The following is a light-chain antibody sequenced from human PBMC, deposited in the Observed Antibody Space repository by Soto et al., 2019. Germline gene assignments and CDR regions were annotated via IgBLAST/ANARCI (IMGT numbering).Light chain of an antibody. J-gene: IGLJ2*01. V-gene: IGLV1-40*01. CDR2: GNS. Sequence: QSVLTQPPSVSGAPGQRVTISCTGRRSNIGAGYDVHWYQQLPGTAPKLLIYGNSNRPSGVPDRFSGSKSGTSASLAITGLQAEDEADYCCQSYDSSLSGVVFGGGTKLTVL. CDR1: RSNIGAGYD. CDR3: QSYDSSLSGVV.